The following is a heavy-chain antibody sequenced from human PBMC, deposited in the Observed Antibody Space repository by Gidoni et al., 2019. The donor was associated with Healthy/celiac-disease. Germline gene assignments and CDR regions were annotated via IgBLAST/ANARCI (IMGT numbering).Heavy chain of an antibody. J-gene: IGHJ6*03. Sequence: AYAASVKGRFTISRDDSKNTAYLQMNSLKTEDTAVYYCTRSERFMVAKGGPYYMDVWGKGTTVTVSS. D-gene: IGHD5-12*01. CDR3: TRSERFMVAKGGPYYMDV. V-gene: IGHV3-73*01.